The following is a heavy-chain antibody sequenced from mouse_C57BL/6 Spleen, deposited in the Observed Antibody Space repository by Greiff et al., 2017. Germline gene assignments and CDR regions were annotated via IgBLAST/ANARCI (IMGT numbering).Heavy chain of an antibody. D-gene: IGHD2-5*01. CDR1: GYTFTSYW. CDR2: IDPSDSET. CDR3: ARGGYSNYLYYFDY. J-gene: IGHJ2*01. Sequence: VQLQQPGAELVRPGSSVKLSCKASGYTFTSYWMHWVKQRPIQGLEWIGNIDPSDSETHYNQKFKDKATLTVDKSSSTAYMQLSSLTSEDSAVYYCARGGYSNYLYYFDYWGQGTTLTVSS. V-gene: IGHV1-52*01.